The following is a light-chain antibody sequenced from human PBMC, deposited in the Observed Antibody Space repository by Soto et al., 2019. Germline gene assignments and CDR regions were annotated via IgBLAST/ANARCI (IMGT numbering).Light chain of an antibody. CDR2: GAS. CDR3: HQYGSSPQT. Sequence: EIVLTQSPGTLSLSPGERASLSCRASQSVSSSYLAWYQQKPGQAPRLLIYGASSRATGIPDRFSGSGSGTDFTLTISRLEPEDFAVYYCHQYGSSPQTFGQGTKMDIK. CDR1: QSVSSSY. V-gene: IGKV3-20*01. J-gene: IGKJ1*01.